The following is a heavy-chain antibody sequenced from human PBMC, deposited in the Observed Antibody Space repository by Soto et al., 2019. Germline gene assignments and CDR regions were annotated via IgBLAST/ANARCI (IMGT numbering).Heavy chain of an antibody. CDR1: GGSISSSSYY. CDR2: IYYSGST. V-gene: IGHV4-39*01. Sequence: QLQLQESGPGLVKPSETLSLTCTVSGGSISSSSYYWGWIRQPPGKGLEWIGSIYYSGSTYYNPSLKSRVTISVDTSKIQFSLKLSSVTAADTAVYYCAITIFGVVGNWFDPWGQGTLVTVSS. J-gene: IGHJ5*02. CDR3: AITIFGVVGNWFDP. D-gene: IGHD3-3*01.